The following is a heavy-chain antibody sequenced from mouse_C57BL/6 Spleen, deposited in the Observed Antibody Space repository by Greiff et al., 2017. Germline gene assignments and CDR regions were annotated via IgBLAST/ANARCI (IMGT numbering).Heavy chain of an antibody. V-gene: IGHV3-6*01. CDR3: AMYFDV. Sequence: ESGPGLVKPSQSLSLTCSVTGYSITSGYYWNWIRQFPGNKLEWMGYISYDGSNNYNPSLKNRISITRDTSKNQFFLKLNSVTTEDTATYYCAMYFDVWGTGTTVTVSS. CDR2: ISYDGSN. CDR1: GYSITSGYY. J-gene: IGHJ1*03.